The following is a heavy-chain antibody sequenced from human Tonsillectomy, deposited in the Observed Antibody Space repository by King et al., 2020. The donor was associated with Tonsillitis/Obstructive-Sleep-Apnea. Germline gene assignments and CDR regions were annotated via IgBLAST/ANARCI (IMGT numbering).Heavy chain of an antibody. CDR2: ISFDGSNT. D-gene: IGHD5-18*01. CDR1: GFIFSSYG. V-gene: IGHV3-30*18. CDR3: AKAGRYPYGPFDY. J-gene: IGHJ4*02. Sequence: VQLVESGGGVVQPGRSLRLSCAASGFIFSSYGIHRVRQAPGKGLEWVAVISFDGSNTYYADSVKGRFTISRDNSKSTLYLQMNSLRAEDTAVYYCAKAGRYPYGPFDYWGQGTLVTVSS.